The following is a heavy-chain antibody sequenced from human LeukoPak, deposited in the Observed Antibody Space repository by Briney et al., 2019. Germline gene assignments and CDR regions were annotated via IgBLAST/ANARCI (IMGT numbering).Heavy chain of an antibody. J-gene: IGHJ4*02. CDR1: GFTFSSYS. CDR2: IKEDGSAK. V-gene: IGHV3-7*01. CDR3: AKGGGAASD. Sequence: GGSLRLSCAASGFTFSSYSMNWVRQAPGKGLEYVANIKEDGSAKYYVDSVKGRFTISRDNAKNSLYLQMNSVRAEDTAVYYCAKGGGAASDWGQGTLVTVSS. D-gene: IGHD1-26*01.